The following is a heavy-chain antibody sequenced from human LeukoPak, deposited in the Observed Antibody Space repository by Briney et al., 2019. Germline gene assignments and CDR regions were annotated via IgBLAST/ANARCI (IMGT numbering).Heavy chain of an antibody. Sequence: GGSLRLSCATSGFTFNRFGMHWVRQAPGKGLEWVAVIWYDGSNKDYADSVKGRFTISGDNSKNTLSLQMSGLRAEDTALYYCTTEVPNGDLRFDHWGQGTLVTVSS. CDR3: TTEVPNGDLRFDH. CDR2: IWYDGSNK. J-gene: IGHJ4*02. V-gene: IGHV3-33*01. D-gene: IGHD4-17*01. CDR1: GFTFNRFG.